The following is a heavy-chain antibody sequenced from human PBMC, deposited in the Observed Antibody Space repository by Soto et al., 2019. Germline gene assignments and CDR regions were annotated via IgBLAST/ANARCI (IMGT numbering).Heavy chain of an antibody. J-gene: IGHJ4*02. CDR2: IIPILGIA. CDR3: AMEYCSSTSCHRDY. Sequence: QVQLVQSGAEVKKPGSSVKVSCKASGGTFSSYTISWVRQAPGQGLEWMGRIIPILGIANYAQKFQGRVTITEDKSTSTAYIELSSLRSEDTAVYYCAMEYCSSTSCHRDYWGQGTLGTVSS. V-gene: IGHV1-69*02. D-gene: IGHD2-2*02. CDR1: GGTFSSYT.